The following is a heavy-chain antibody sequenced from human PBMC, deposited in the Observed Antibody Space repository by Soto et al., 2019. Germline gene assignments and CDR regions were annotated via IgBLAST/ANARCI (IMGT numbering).Heavy chain of an antibody. D-gene: IGHD2-15*01. CDR3: ARTSKVGYCSGGSCYTPFPYYYGMDV. V-gene: IGHV3-74*01. Sequence: EVQLVESGGGLVQPGGSLRLSCAASGFTFSSYWMHWVRQAPGKGLVWVSRINSDGSSTSYADSVKGRFTISRDNAKNTLYLQMNSLRAEDTAVYYCARTSKVGYCSGGSCYTPFPYYYGMDVWGQGTTVTVSS. CDR1: GFTFSSYW. CDR2: INSDGSST. J-gene: IGHJ6*02.